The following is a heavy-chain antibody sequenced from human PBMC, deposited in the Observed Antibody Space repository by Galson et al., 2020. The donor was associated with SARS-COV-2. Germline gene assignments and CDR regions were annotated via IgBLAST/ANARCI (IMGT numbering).Heavy chain of an antibody. CDR1: GYTFTGYY. D-gene: IGHD6-6*01. V-gene: IGHV1-2*04. CDR2: INPNSGGT. J-gene: IGHJ6*02. Sequence: ASVKVSCEASGYTFTGYYMHWVRQAPGQGLEWMGWINPNSGGTNYAQKFQGWVTMTRDTSISTAYMELSRLRSDDTAVYYCARGSSSSIDYYYYGMDVWGQGTTVTVSS. CDR3: ARGSSSSIDYYYYGMDV.